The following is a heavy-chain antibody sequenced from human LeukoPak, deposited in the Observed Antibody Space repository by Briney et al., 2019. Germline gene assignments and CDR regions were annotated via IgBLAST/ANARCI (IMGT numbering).Heavy chain of an antibody. D-gene: IGHD3-22*01. CDR1: GFSLSTSGMC. J-gene: IGHJ4*02. V-gene: IGHV2-70*01. CDR3: ARSQAPYYYDSSGLDY. CDR2: IDWDDDK. Sequence: SGPTLVNPTQTLTLTCTFSGFSLSTSGMCVGWIRQPPGKALEWLALIDWDDDKYYSTSLKTRLTISKDTSKNQVVLTMTNMDPVDTATYYCARSQAPYYYDSSGLDYWGQGTLVTVSS.